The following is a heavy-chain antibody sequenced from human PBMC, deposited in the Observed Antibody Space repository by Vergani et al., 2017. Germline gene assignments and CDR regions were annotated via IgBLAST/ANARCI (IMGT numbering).Heavy chain of an antibody. CDR1: RFTFNSFA. J-gene: IGHJ3*01. Sequence: QVHLVESGGGVVQPGRSLRLSCAASRFTFNSFAMHWLRQAPGKGLEWVAVVSFDGNYKYYADSVKGRFTISRDNSKNTLYLQMTSLRTEDTAVYFCASYYGDTSGRRGDAFDLWGQGTVVSVSS. D-gene: IGHD3-10*01. CDR2: VSFDGNYK. CDR3: ASYYGDTSGRRGDAFDL. V-gene: IGHV3-30-3*01.